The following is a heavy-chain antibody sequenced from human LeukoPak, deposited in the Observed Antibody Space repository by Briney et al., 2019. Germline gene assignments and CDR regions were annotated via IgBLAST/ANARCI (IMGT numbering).Heavy chain of an antibody. J-gene: IGHJ4*02. CDR1: GFTFSTYA. V-gene: IGHV3-30-3*01. CDR3: ARDHGFVVVPATISGFMDY. Sequence: PGGSLRLSCAASGFTFSTYAMHWVRQAPGKGLEWVAVISSDGNNKFYADSVKGRFSISRDNSKNTLYLQMNSLIVEDTAIYYCARDHGFVVVPATISGFMDYWGQGTLVTVSS. D-gene: IGHD2-2*01. CDR2: ISSDGNNK.